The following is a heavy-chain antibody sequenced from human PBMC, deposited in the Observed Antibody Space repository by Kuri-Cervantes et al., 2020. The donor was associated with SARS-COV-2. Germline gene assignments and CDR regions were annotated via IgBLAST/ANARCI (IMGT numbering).Heavy chain of an antibody. J-gene: IGHJ3*02. CDR1: GFTFSSYD. V-gene: IGHV3-13*04. CDR3: ARGDVQSGVDVFDI. D-gene: IGHD1-1*01. Sequence: GGSLRLSCAASGFTFSSYDMHWVRQATGKGLEWVSAIGTAGDTYYPGSVKGRFTISRENAKNSLYLQMNSLRAGDTAVYYCARGDVQSGVDVFDIWGQGTMVTVSS. CDR2: IGTAGDT.